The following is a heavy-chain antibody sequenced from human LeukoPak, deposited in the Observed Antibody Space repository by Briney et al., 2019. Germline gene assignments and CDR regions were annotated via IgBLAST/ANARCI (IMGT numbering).Heavy chain of an antibody. V-gene: IGHV3-21*01. CDR1: EFTFSSYR. D-gene: IGHD6-13*01. CDR2: ISSGSIEI. CDR3: ARGGYSHYDY. Sequence: EGSLRLSCAASEFTFSSYRMDWVRRAPGKGLEWVAYISSGSIEIYYADAVKGRFTIFRDNAKNSLYLQMSSLRGEDTAVYYCARGGYSHYDYWGPGTLVTVSS. J-gene: IGHJ4*02.